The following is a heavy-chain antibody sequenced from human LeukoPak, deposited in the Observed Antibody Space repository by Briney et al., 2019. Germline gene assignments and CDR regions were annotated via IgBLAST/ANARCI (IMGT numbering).Heavy chain of an antibody. CDR1: GYTFTGYY. CDR3: ARENGYGGNSDYYYYMDV. CDR2: INPNSGGT. J-gene: IGHJ6*03. Sequence: ASVKVSCKASGYTFTGYYMHWVRQAPGQGLEWMGWINPNSGGTNYAQKFQGRVTMTRDTSTSTAYMELRSLRSDDTAVYYCARENGYGGNSDYYYYMDVWGKGTTVTVSS. D-gene: IGHD4-23*01. V-gene: IGHV1-2*02.